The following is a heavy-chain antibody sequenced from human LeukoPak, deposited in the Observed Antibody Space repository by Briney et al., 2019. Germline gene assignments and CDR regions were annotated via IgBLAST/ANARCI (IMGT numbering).Heavy chain of an antibody. D-gene: IGHD2-21*02. CDR1: GHTFTGYY. CDR3: ARGYCGGDCITPYYYYYMDV. Sequence: GASVKVSCKASGHTFTGYYMHWVRQAPGQGLEWMGWINPNSGGTNYAQKFQGRVTMTRDTSISTAYMELSRLRSDDTAVYYCARGYCGGDCITPYYYYYMDVWGRGTTVTVSS. CDR2: INPNSGGT. J-gene: IGHJ6*03. V-gene: IGHV1-2*02.